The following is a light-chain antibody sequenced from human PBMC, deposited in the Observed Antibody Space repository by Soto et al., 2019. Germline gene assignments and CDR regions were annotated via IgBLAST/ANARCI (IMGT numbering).Light chain of an antibody. CDR3: QKYNSALAT. J-gene: IGKJ3*01. CDR1: QGISNC. Sequence: DIQMTQSPSSLSASVGDRVTITCRASQGISNCLAWYQQKPGKVPKLLIYAASTLQSGVPSRFSGSGSGIDFTITISSLQPEDVATYYCQKYNSALATFGPGTKVDIK. V-gene: IGKV1-27*01. CDR2: AAS.